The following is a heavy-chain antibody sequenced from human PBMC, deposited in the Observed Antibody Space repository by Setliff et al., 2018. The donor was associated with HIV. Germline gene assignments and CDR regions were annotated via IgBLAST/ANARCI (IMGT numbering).Heavy chain of an antibody. V-gene: IGHV4-39*07. CDR1: GGSISSSSYY. CDR3: ARDPYCSGDGCFRYYQH. CDR2: IHYSGNT. J-gene: IGHJ1*01. Sequence: SETLSLTCTVSGGSISSSSYYWGWIRQPPGKGLEWIGSIHYSGNTYYSPSLKSRVTISEDTSKNQFSLKLSSVTAADTAVYFCARDPYCSGDGCFRYYQHWGRGTLVTVSS. D-gene: IGHD2-15*01.